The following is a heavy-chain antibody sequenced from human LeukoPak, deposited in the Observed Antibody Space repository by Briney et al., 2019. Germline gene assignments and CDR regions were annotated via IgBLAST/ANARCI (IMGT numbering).Heavy chain of an antibody. D-gene: IGHD6-19*01. Sequence: PSETLSLTCTVSGGSISSYYWSWIRQPAGKGLEWIGRIYTSGSTTYNPSLKSRVTMSVDTSKNQFSLKLSSVTAADTAVYYCARDSCIAVAGTNYYYGMDVWGQGTTVTVSS. J-gene: IGHJ6*02. CDR2: IYTSGST. CDR1: GGSISSYY. CDR3: ARDSCIAVAGTNYYYGMDV. V-gene: IGHV4-4*07.